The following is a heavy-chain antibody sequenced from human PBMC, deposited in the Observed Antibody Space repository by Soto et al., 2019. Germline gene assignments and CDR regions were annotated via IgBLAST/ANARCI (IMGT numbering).Heavy chain of an antibody. CDR1: GFTFSIYA. J-gene: IGHJ4*02. CDR2: IGGYGDDT. CDR3: ATVHSTSRSFAY. V-gene: IGHV3-23*01. D-gene: IGHD2-2*01. Sequence: GGSLRLSCAASGFTFSIYAMSWVRQAPGKGLEWVSGIGGYGDDTNYADSVKGRFIISRDNSKSTLSLQMNGLRVEDTAVYYCATVHSTSRSFAYWGQGTLVTVSS.